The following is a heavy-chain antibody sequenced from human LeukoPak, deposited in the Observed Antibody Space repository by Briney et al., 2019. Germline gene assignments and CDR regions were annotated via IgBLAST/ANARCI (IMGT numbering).Heavy chain of an antibody. CDR2: IYHSGST. J-gene: IGHJ4*02. CDR1: GYSISSDYY. V-gene: IGHV4-38-2*02. Sequence: SETLSLTCTVSGYSISSDYYWGWIRQPPGKGLEWIGNIYHSGSTYYNASLKSRVTILVDMSKNQFSLKLSSVAAADTAVYYCARVRYCSGGSCSSPTYFDYWGQGTLVTVSS. CDR3: ARVRYCSGGSCSSPTYFDY. D-gene: IGHD2-15*01.